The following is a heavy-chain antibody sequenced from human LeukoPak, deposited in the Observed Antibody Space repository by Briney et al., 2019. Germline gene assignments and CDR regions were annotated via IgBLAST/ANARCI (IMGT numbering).Heavy chain of an antibody. Sequence: GGSLRLSCVASGFTFNDFQMIWIRQAPGKGLEWISYISSGSNTIYYADSVKGRFTVSRDNAKKSLYLQMNRLRVEDTAVYYCARDGYGSGKGYFDYWGQGTLVTVSS. CDR1: GFTFNDFQ. J-gene: IGHJ4*02. CDR2: ISSGSNTI. CDR3: ARDGYGSGKGYFDY. V-gene: IGHV3-11*01. D-gene: IGHD3-10*01.